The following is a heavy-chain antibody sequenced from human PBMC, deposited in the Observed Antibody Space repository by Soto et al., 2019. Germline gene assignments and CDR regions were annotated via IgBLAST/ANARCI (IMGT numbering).Heavy chain of an antibody. Sequence: PSQTLSLTCAISGDSVSSNSAAWNWIRQSPSRGLEWLGRTYYRSKWYNDYAVSVKSRITINPDTSKNQFSLQLNSVTPEDMAVYYCAREAARRGGPNYYYMDVWGKGTTVTVSS. J-gene: IGHJ6*03. V-gene: IGHV6-1*01. CDR2: TYYRSKWYN. CDR1: GDSVSSNSAA. CDR3: AREAARRGGPNYYYMDV. D-gene: IGHD6-6*01.